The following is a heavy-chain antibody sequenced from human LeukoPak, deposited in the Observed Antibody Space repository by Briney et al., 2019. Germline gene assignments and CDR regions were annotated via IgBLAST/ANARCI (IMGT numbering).Heavy chain of an antibody. Sequence: SGPTLVNPTQTLTLTCTFSGFSLSTSGVGVGWIRQPPGKALEWLALIYWNDDKRYSPSLKSRLTITKDTSKNQVVLTMTNMDPVGTATYYCAHSMAAAGTWDNWFDPWGQGTLVTVSS. CDR2: IYWNDDK. CDR3: AHSMAAAGTWDNWFDP. V-gene: IGHV2-5*01. J-gene: IGHJ5*02. CDR1: GFSLSTSGVG. D-gene: IGHD6-13*01.